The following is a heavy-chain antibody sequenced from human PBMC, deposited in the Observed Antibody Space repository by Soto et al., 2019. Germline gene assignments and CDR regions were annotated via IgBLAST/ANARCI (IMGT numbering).Heavy chain of an antibody. J-gene: IGHJ5*02. Sequence: EVQLLESGGGLVQPGGSLRLSCAASGLTFSNSAMNWVRQAPGKGLHWVSSISGSGGTTYYADSVKGRFNISRDNSKNTLYLQMNSLRAEDTAVYYCAKWRVGDIVVIPAATGFDPWGQGTLVTVSS. D-gene: IGHD2-2*01. V-gene: IGHV3-23*01. CDR2: ISGSGGTT. CDR1: GLTFSNSA. CDR3: AKWRVGDIVVIPAATGFDP.